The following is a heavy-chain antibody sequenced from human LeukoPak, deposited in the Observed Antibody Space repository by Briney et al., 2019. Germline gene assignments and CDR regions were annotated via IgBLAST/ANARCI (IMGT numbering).Heavy chain of an antibody. CDR3: ARGLAVRKALDY. D-gene: IGHD4-17*01. Sequence: AGGSLRLSCAASGFTFSSYWMSWTRQAPGKGMEWLANIKQDGSEKYYVDSVKGRFTISRDNAKNSVYLQMNSLRAEDTAVYYCARGLAVRKALDYWGQGTLVTVSS. CDR1: GFTFSSYW. V-gene: IGHV3-7*03. J-gene: IGHJ4*02. CDR2: IKQDGSEK.